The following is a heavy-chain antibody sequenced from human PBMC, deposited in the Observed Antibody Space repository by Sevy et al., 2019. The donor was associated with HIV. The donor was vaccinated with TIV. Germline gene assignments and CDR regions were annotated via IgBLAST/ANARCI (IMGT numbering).Heavy chain of an antibody. CDR3: ARYDFFSGSSASTNLFDF. V-gene: IGHV3-21*01. CDR1: GFSFSSYA. J-gene: IGHJ4*02. Sequence: GGSLRLSCAASGFSFSSYAMSWIRQAPGKGLEWISSISSSNIKINYAASAKGRFTISRDNAQESVCLQMDSLRAEDTAVYFCARYDFFSGSSASTNLFDFWGRGTLVTVSS. CDR2: ISSSNIKI. D-gene: IGHD3-3*01.